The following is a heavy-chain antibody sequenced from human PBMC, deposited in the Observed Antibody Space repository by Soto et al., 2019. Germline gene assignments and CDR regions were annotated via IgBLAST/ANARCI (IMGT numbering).Heavy chain of an antibody. CDR2: IYYSGST. D-gene: IGHD3-10*02. V-gene: IGHV4-30-4*01. CDR1: GGSISSGDYY. J-gene: IGHJ1*01. CDR3: ARGEVFDYPPAEYFQH. Sequence: QVQLQESGPGLVKPSQTLSLTCTVSGGSISSGDYYWSWIRQPPGKGLEWIGYIYYSGSTYYNPSLKSRVTISVDTSKNQFSLKLSSVTAADTAVYYCARGEVFDYPPAEYFQHWGQGTLVTVSS.